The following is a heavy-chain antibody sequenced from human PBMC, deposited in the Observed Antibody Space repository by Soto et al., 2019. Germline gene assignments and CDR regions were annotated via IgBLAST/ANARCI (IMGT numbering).Heavy chain of an antibody. CDR2: IFYAGNT. Sequence: SETLSLTCNVSGGSISSSRSYWAWFRQPPGKELEWIANIFYAGNTYYNPSLKTRVTISVDTSKNQFSLKMESVTAADTAVYYCASGISKYSSWYEPHTWFDAWGQGALVTVSS. CDR3: ASGISKYSSWYEPHTWFDA. D-gene: IGHD6-13*01. J-gene: IGHJ5*02. V-gene: IGHV4-39*01. CDR1: GGSISSSRSY.